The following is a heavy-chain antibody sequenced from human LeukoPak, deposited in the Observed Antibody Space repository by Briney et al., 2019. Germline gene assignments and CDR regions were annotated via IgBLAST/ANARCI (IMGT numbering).Heavy chain of an antibody. V-gene: IGHV3-11*01. CDR2: ISSSGTTI. Sequence: GGSLRLSCAASGFTFSDYYMSWIRPAPGKGLECVSYISSSGTTIYYADSVKGRFTISRDNAKNSLYLQMNSLRAEDTAVYYCARAYCGGDCYSGQSSADAFDIWGQGTMVTVS. CDR3: ARAYCGGDCYSGQSSADAFDI. D-gene: IGHD2-21*02. J-gene: IGHJ3*02. CDR1: GFTFSDYY.